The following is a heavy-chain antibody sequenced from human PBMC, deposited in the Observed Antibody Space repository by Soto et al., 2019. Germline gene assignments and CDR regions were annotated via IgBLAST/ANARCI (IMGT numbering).Heavy chain of an antibody. V-gene: IGHV1-58*01. Sequence: GGSADVSCKASGVPFTSAAFQLVRKARGKRLGWIGWIVVGSGNTNYAQKFQERVTITRDMSTSTAYMELSSLRSEDTAVYYCAADWGVYSYGSSFDYWGQETLVTVSS. CDR2: IVVGSGNT. CDR3: AADWGVYSYGSSFDY. J-gene: IGHJ4*02. CDR1: GVPFTSAA. D-gene: IGHD5-18*01.